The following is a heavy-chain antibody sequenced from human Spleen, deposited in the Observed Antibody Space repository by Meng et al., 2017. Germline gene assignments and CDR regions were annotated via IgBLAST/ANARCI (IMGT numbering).Heavy chain of an antibody. V-gene: IGHV4-31*03. Sequence: VQLQGAGPGLVKPSQHLSLTCTGSGGSISSGGYYWSWIRQHPGKGLEWIGYIYYSGSTYYNPSLKSRVTISVDTSKNQFSLKLTSMTAADTAVYYCAAYDPPTFDYWGQGTLVTVSS. CDR3: AAYDPPTFDY. D-gene: IGHD1-1*01. J-gene: IGHJ4*02. CDR2: IYYSGST. CDR1: GGSISSGGYY.